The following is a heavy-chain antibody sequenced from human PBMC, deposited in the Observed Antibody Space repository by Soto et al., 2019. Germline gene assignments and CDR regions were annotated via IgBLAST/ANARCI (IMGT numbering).Heavy chain of an antibody. V-gene: IGHV5-51*01. J-gene: IGHJ6*02. Sequence: GESLKISCKASGYRFSIYWIAWVRQMPGKGLEWMGIIYPGDSDTRYSPSFQGQVTISADKSISTAYLQWSSLKASDTAMYYCARRIADYYDSSGYYEGPYGMDVWGQGTTVTAP. D-gene: IGHD3-22*01. CDR1: GYRFSIYW. CDR2: IYPGDSDT. CDR3: ARRIADYYDSSGYYEGPYGMDV.